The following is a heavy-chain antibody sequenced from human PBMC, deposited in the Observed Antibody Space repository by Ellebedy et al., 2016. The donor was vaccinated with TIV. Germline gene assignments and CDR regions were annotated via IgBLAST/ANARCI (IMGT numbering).Heavy chain of an antibody. D-gene: IGHD3-3*01. V-gene: IGHV3-30*03. Sequence: GGSLRLSXAASGLTFSSYGMHWVRQAPGKGLEWVAVISYDGSNKYYADSVKGRFTISRDNSKNTLYLQMNSLRSEDTAVYYCARDWVGVDYWGQGTLVTVSS. CDR2: ISYDGSNK. J-gene: IGHJ4*02. CDR1: GLTFSSYG. CDR3: ARDWVGVDY.